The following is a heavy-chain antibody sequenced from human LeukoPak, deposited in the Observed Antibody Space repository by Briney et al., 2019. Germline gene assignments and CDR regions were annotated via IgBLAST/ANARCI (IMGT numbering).Heavy chain of an antibody. Sequence: SETLSLACTVSGGSISSGGYYWSWIRQHPGKGLEWIGYIYYSGSTYYNPSLKSRVTISVDTSKNQFSLKLSSVTAADTAVYYCARAYYYDSSEYYFDYWGQGTLVTVSS. V-gene: IGHV4-31*03. CDR3: ARAYYYDSSEYYFDY. CDR1: GGSISSGGYY. J-gene: IGHJ4*02. D-gene: IGHD3-22*01. CDR2: IYYSGST.